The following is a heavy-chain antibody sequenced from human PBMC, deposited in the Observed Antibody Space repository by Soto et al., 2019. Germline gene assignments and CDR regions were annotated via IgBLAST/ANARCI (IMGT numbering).Heavy chain of an antibody. J-gene: IGHJ6*02. D-gene: IGHD3-10*01. CDR2: INHSGST. CDR3: ARDLGSGTDV. Sequence: SETLSLTCAVYGGSFSGYYWSWIRQPPGKGLEWIGEINHSGSTNYNPSLKSRVTISVDTSKNQFSLKLSSVTAADTAVYYCARDLGSGTDVWGQGTTVTASS. V-gene: IGHV4-34*01. CDR1: GGSFSGYY.